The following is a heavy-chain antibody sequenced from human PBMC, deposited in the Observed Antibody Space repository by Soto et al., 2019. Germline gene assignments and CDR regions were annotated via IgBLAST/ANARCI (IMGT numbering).Heavy chain of an antibody. CDR2: IYPGDSDT. CDR3: ARHLRLCRSTSCRIAGLDP. Sequence: PGESLKISCKASGYSFNTYWIGWVRQMPGKGLEWMGIIYPGDSDTRYSPSFRGQVIISADKSISTAYLQWSSLKASDTAIYYCARHLRLCRSTSCRIAGLDPWGQGTLVTVSS. J-gene: IGHJ5*02. V-gene: IGHV5-51*01. CDR1: GYSFNTYW. D-gene: IGHD2-2*01.